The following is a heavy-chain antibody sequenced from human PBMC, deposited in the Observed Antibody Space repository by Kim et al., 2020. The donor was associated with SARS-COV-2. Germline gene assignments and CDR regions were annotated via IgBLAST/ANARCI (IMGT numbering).Heavy chain of an antibody. J-gene: IGHJ4*02. CDR3: ARDAHITGTTPIGY. D-gene: IGHD1-7*01. V-gene: IGHV3-11*06. Sequence: ADSVKGRFTISRDNAKNSLYLQMNSLRAEDTAVYYCARDAHITGTTPIGYWGQGTLVTVSS.